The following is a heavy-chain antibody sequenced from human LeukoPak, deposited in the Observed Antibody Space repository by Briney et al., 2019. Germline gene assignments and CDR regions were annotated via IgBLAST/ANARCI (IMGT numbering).Heavy chain of an antibody. CDR3: AKDESKDGWELLRLDY. CDR1: GGSFSGYY. V-gene: IGHV4-34*01. J-gene: IGHJ4*02. D-gene: IGHD1-26*01. CDR2: INHSGST. Sequence: SETLSLTCAVYGGSFSGYYWSWIRQPPGKGLEWIGEINHSGSTNYNPSLKSRVTISVDTSKNQFSLKLSSVTAADTAVYYCAKDESKDGWELLRLDYWGQGTLVTVSS.